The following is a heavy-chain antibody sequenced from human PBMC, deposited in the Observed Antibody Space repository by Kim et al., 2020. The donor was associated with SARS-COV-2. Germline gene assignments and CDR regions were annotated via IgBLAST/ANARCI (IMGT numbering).Heavy chain of an antibody. Sequence: SETLSLTCNVSGGSLETIDYYWAWIRQTPVRGLEWVGTIFYGGTTFHNPSLQSRIALSIETSKNQFSLKLSSVTAADTAIYFCARKNTVSTIRERYFFDLWGQGILVTVSS. J-gene: IGHJ4*01. CDR3: ARKNTVSTIRERYFFDL. D-gene: IGHD5-12*01. V-gene: IGHV4-39*01. CDR1: GGSLETIDYY. CDR2: IFYGGTT.